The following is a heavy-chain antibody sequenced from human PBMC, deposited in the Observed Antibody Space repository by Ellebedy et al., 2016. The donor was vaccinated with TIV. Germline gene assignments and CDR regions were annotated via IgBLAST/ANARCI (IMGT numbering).Heavy chain of an antibody. V-gene: IGHV1-3*01. Sequence: KFQGRVTITRDTSASIAYMELSSLRSEDTTVYYCARGILLWFGEEFDYWGQGTLVTVSS. CDR3: ARGILLWFGEEFDY. J-gene: IGHJ4*02. D-gene: IGHD3-10*01.